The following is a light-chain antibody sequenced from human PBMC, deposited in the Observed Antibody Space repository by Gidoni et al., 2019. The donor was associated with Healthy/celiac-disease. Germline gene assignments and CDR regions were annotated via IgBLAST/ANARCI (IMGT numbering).Light chain of an antibody. CDR2: LGS. CDR3: MQALQTPRT. CDR1: QSLLHSNGDNY. Sequence: DIVMTQSPLSLPVTPGEPASIPCRSSQSLLHSNGDNYLAWYQQKPGQSPQLLIYLGSNRASGVPDRFSGSGSGTEFTLKISRVEAEDVGVYYCMQALQTPRTFGQGTKVEIK. V-gene: IGKV2-28*01. J-gene: IGKJ1*01.